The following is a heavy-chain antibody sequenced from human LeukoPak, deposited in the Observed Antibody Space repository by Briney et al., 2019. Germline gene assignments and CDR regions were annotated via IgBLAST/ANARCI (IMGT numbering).Heavy chain of an antibody. D-gene: IGHD3-22*01. CDR2: ISAYNGNT. Sequence: ASVKVSCKASGYTFTSYGISWVRQAPGQGLEWMGWISAYNGNTNYAQKLQGRVTMTTDTPTSTAYMELRSLRSDDTAVYYCARDPQTISGYPLRDAFDIWGQGTMVTVSS. CDR3: ARDPQTISGYPLRDAFDI. V-gene: IGHV1-18*01. CDR1: GYTFTSYG. J-gene: IGHJ3*02.